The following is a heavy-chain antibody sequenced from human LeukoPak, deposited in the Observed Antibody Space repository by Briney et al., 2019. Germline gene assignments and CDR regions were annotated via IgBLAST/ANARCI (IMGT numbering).Heavy chain of an antibody. D-gene: IGHD6-19*01. J-gene: IGHJ4*02. CDR1: GGSISSYY. CDR3: ARALPIAVAAYYFDY. CDR2: IYTSGST. V-gene: IGHV4-4*07. Sequence: SETLSLTCTVSGGSISSYYWSWIRQPAGKGLERIGRIYTSGSTNYNPSLKSRVTMSVDTSKNQFSLRLSSVTAADTAVYYCARALPIAVAAYYFDYWGQGTLVTVSS.